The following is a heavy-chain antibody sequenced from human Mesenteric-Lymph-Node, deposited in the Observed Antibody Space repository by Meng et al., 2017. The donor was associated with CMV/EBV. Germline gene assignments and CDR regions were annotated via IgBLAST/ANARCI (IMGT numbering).Heavy chain of an antibody. D-gene: IGHD5-12*01. CDR3: AKVRGYSGYGSSYYFDY. CDR1: LTFSSYA. CDR2: IYSGGSST. V-gene: IGHV3-23*03. Sequence: LTFSSYAMSWVRQAPGKGLEWVSVIYSGGSSTYYADSVKGRFTISRDNSKNTLYLQMNSLRAEDTAVYYCAKVRGYSGYGSSYYFDYWGQGTLVTVSS. J-gene: IGHJ4*02.